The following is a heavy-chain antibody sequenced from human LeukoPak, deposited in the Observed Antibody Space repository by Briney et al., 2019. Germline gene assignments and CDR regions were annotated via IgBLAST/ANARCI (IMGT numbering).Heavy chain of an antibody. V-gene: IGHV3-23*01. D-gene: IGHD2-21*01. CDR1: GFTFSSYA. CDR2: ISGSGGST. CDR3: AKGTYYPNYYFDY. J-gene: IGHJ4*02. Sequence: GGSLGLSCAASGFTFSSYAMSWVRQAPGKGLEWVSTISGSGGSTYYADSVKGRFTISRDNSKNTLYLQMSSLRAEDTAVYYCAKGTYYPNYYFDYWGLGTLVTVSS.